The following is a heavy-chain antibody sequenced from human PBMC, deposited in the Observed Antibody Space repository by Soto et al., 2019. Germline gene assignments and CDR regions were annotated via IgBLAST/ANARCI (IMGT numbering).Heavy chain of an antibody. D-gene: IGHD2-21*01. CDR2: INHSGST. Sequence: PSETLSLTCAVYGGSFSGYYWSWIRQPPGKGLEWVGEINHSGSTNYNPSLKSRVTISVETSKNQFSMKLSSVTAEETAVYYCERGGYCGGECPPGYYYYGMYAWCQGPPVT. V-gene: IGHV4-34*01. J-gene: IGHJ6*02. CDR3: ERGGYCGGECPPGYYYYGMYA. CDR1: GGSFSGYY.